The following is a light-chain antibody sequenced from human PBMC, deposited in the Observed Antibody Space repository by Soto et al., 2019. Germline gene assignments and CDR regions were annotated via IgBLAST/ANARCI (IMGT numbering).Light chain of an antibody. CDR2: AAS. CDR1: QAINNY. CDR3: QKFNAVPT. Sequence: DIQMTQSPSSLSASVGDRVTITCRASQAINNYLAWYQQKPGKVPTLLISAASTLQSGVQSRFSGSGSETDFTLTISSLQPEDVATYFCQKFNAVPTFGGGTKVEI. J-gene: IGKJ4*01. V-gene: IGKV1-27*01.